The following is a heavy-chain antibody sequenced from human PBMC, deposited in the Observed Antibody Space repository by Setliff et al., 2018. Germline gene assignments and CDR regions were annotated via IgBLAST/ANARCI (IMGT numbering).Heavy chain of an antibody. D-gene: IGHD3-10*01. Sequence: GGSLRLSCAASGFTFSTKSFNWVRQAPGKGLEWVSYINVERSGGDRDYADSVKGRFTISRDNSKNTLYLQMNSLRAEDTAVYYCVTSTIIIYYFDFWGQGTPVTVSS. J-gene: IGHJ4*02. CDR1: GFTFSTKS. CDR3: VTSTIIIYYFDF. V-gene: IGHV3-23*01. CDR2: INVERSGGDR.